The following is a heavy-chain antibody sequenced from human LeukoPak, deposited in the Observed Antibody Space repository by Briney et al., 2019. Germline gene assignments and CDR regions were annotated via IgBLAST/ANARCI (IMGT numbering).Heavy chain of an antibody. CDR3: ARVVVVVAATYNWFDP. J-gene: IGHJ5*02. Sequence: ASVKVSCKASGYTFTSYDINWVRQVTGQGLEWMGWMNPNSGNTGYAQKFQGRVTMTRNTSISTAYMELSSLRSEDTAVYYCARVVVVVAATYNWFDPWGQGTLVTVSS. V-gene: IGHV1-8*01. D-gene: IGHD2-15*01. CDR1: GYTFTSYD. CDR2: MNPNSGNT.